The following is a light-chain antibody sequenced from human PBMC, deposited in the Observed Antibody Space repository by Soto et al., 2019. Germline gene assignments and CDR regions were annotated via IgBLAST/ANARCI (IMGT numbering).Light chain of an antibody. CDR3: QQYNNCRRLT. V-gene: IGKV3-15*01. CDR1: QRVSSN. Sequence: EIVMTQSPATLSVSPGERATLSCRASQRVSSNLAWYQQKPGQAPRLLIYGASTRPTGIPARISGSGSGTEFTLTISSLQSKDFAVYYCQQYNNCRRLTFGGGTKVEIK. CDR2: GAS. J-gene: IGKJ4*01.